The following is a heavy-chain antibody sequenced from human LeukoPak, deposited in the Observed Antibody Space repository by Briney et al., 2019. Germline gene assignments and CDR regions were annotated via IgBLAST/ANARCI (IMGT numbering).Heavy chain of an antibody. CDR1: GFTFSDYY. Sequence: SGGSLRLSYAASGFTFSDYYMSWVRQAPGKGLEWVSYITSSGSAVYYADSVKGRFTISRGNAKNSLYLQMNSLRAEDTAVYYCTKSRITIAGCFDFWGQGTLVTVSS. CDR3: TKSRITIAGCFDF. CDR2: ITSSGSAV. J-gene: IGHJ4*02. D-gene: IGHD6-13*01. V-gene: IGHV3-11*01.